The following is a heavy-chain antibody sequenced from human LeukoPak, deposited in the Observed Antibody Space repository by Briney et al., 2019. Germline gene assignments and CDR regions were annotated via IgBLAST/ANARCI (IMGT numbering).Heavy chain of an antibody. CDR2: ISSSSSYI. Sequence: GGSLRLSCAASGFTFSSYSMNWVRQAPGKGLEWVSSISSSSSYIYYADSVKGRFTISRDNAKNSLYLQMNSLRAEDTAVYYCARDRSGVRGVIDLFDYWGQGTLVTVSS. J-gene: IGHJ4*02. D-gene: IGHD3-10*01. V-gene: IGHV3-21*01. CDR3: ARDRSGVRGVIDLFDY. CDR1: GFTFSSYS.